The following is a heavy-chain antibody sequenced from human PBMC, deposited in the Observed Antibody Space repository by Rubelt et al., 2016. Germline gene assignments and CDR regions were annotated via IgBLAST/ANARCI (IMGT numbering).Heavy chain of an antibody. CDR3: ARTKSNLYSSRGYYGMDV. CDR1: GGSFSGYY. J-gene: IGHJ6*02. D-gene: IGHD6-13*01. V-gene: IGHV4-34*01. Sequence: QVQLQQWGAGLLKPSETLSLTCAVYGGSFSGYYWSWIRQPPGKGLEWIGEINHRGSTNYNPALKSRVTISVDTSRNQFSLKLSFVTAADTAVYYCARTKSNLYSSRGYYGMDVWGQGTTVTVSS. CDR2: INHRGST.